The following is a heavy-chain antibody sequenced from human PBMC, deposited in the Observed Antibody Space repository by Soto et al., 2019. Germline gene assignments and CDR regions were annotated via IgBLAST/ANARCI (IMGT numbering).Heavy chain of an antibody. CDR1: GYTFTNYG. Sequence: ASVKVSCKASGYTFTNYGLSSVPQAPGQGLEWMGWTSAYNGNTKYAQKLQGRVTMTTDTSTSTAYMELRSLRSDDTAVYYCARGVGSGSYYNQYNWFDPWGQGTLVTVSS. D-gene: IGHD3-10*01. CDR2: TSAYNGNT. CDR3: ARGVGSGSYYNQYNWFDP. J-gene: IGHJ5*02. V-gene: IGHV1-18*01.